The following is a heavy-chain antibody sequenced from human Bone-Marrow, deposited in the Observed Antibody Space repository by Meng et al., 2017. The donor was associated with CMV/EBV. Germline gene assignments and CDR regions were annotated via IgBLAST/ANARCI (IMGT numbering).Heavy chain of an antibody. CDR2: ISYDGSNK. Sequence: GGSLRLSCAASGFTFSRYAIHWVRQAPGKGLEWVAIISYDGSNKYYADSVKGRFTISRDDSKNTLYLQMNSLGDEDTAVYYSAKPYYYESPSGMDVWGQGTTVTVSS. CDR1: GFTFSRYA. CDR3: AKPYYYESPSGMDV. J-gene: IGHJ6*02. V-gene: IGHV3-30-3*02. D-gene: IGHD3-22*01.